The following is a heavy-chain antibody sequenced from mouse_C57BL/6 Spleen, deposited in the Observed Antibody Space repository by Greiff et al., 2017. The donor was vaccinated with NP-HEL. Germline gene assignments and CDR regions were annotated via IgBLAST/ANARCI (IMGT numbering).Heavy chain of an antibody. V-gene: IGHV1-59*01. CDR2: IDPSDSYT. CDR1: GYTFTSYW. J-gene: IGHJ1*03. D-gene: IGHD1-1*01. CDR3: ASHYYGSSDWYFDV. Sequence: QVHVKQPGAELVRPGTSVKLSCKASGYTFTSYWMHWVKQRPGQGLEWIGVIDPSDSYTNYNQKFKGKATLTVDTSSSTAYMQLSSLTSEDSAVYYCASHYYGSSDWYFDVWGTGTTVTVSS.